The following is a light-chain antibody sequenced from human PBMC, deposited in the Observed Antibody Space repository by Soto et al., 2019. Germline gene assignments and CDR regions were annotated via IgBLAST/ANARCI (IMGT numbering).Light chain of an antibody. CDR3: QQYNNWRWA. J-gene: IGKJ1*01. CDR2: GVS. Sequence: EIVMTQSPATLSVSPGERATLSCRASQSVGSNLAWYQQRPGQAPRLLIYGVSTRATGIPARFSGSGSGTEFTLTISSLQSEDFAVYYCQQYNNWRWAFGQGTKVDIK. CDR1: QSVGSN. V-gene: IGKV3-15*01.